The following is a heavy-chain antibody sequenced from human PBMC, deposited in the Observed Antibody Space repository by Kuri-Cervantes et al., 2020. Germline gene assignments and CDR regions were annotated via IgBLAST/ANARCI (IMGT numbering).Heavy chain of an antibody. CDR2: ISSSGSTI. CDR1: GFTFSDYY. J-gene: IGHJ6*02. V-gene: IGHV3-11*01. D-gene: IGHD1-26*01. Sequence: GGSLRLSCAASGFTFSDYYMSWIRQAPGKGLEWVSYISSSGSTIYYADSVKGRFTISRDNAKNSLYLQMNSLRSEDTAVYYCARGSPSGSYLFYYYYGMDVWGQGTTVTVSS. CDR3: ARGSPSGSYLFYYYYGMDV.